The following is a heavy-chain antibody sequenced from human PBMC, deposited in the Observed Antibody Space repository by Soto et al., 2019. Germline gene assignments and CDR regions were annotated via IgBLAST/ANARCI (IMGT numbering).Heavy chain of an antibody. CDR2: IYYSGST. J-gene: IGHJ4*02. V-gene: IGHV4-39*01. Sequence: QLQLQESGPGLVKPSETLSLTCTVSGGSISSSSYYWGWIRQPPGKGLEWIGSIYYSGSTYYNPSLKSRVTISVDTSKNQFSRKLSSVTAADTAVYYCARHLVDYYYGSGSYAFDYWGQGTLVTVSS. D-gene: IGHD3-10*01. CDR1: GGSISSSSYY. CDR3: ARHLVDYYYGSGSYAFDY.